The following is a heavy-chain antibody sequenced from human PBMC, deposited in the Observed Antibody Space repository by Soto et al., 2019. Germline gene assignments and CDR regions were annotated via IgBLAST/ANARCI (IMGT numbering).Heavy chain of an antibody. Sequence: GGSLRLSCAASGFTFSSYWMSWVRQAPGKGLEWVANIKQDGSEKYYVDSVKGRFTISRDNAKISLYLQMNSLRAEDTPVYYCARGTIGYCSSTSCLDAFDIWGQGTMVTVSS. J-gene: IGHJ3*02. D-gene: IGHD2-2*01. CDR3: ARGTIGYCSSTSCLDAFDI. V-gene: IGHV3-7*04. CDR1: GFTFSSYW. CDR2: IKQDGSEK.